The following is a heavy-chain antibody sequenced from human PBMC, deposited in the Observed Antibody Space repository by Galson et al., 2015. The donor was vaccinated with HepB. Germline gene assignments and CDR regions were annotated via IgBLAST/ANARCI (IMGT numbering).Heavy chain of an antibody. V-gene: IGHV3-48*01. Sequence: SLRLSCAASGFTFSSYSMNWVRQAPGKGLEWVSYISSSSSTIYYADSVKGRFTISRDNAKNSLYLQMNSLRAEDTAVYYCARELDSSGYYRYYYYYYGMDVWGQVTTVTVSS. CDR3: ARELDSSGYYRYYYYYYGMDV. CDR1: GFTFSSYS. D-gene: IGHD3-22*01. CDR2: ISSSSSTI. J-gene: IGHJ6*02.